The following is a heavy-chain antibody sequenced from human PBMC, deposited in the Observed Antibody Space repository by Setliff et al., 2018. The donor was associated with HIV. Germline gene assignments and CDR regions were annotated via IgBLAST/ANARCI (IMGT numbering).Heavy chain of an antibody. CDR2: IYYSGTT. CDR3: LTSSIGPLPWDY. Sequence: PSETLSLTCTVSGVSISSYYWSWIRQPPGKGLEWIGYIYYSGTTNYNPSLKSRVTISVDTSKNQFSLKLSSVTATDTAVYYCLTSSIGPLPWDYWGQGTLVTVSS. CDR1: GVSISSYY. J-gene: IGHJ4*02. V-gene: IGHV4-59*08. D-gene: IGHD6-6*01.